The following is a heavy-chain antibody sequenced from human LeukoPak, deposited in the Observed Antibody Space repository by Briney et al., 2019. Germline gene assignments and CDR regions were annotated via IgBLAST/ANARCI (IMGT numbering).Heavy chain of an antibody. CDR1: GGSISTYY. CDR3: ATRDY. V-gene: IGHV4-59*12. CDR2: IYYSGSA. J-gene: IGHJ4*02. Sequence: SETLSLTCTVSGGSISTYYWSWIRQPPGKGLEWIGYIYYSGSANYNPSLKSRVTISVDTSKNQFHLKLRSVTAADTAVYYCATRDYWGQGTLVTVSS.